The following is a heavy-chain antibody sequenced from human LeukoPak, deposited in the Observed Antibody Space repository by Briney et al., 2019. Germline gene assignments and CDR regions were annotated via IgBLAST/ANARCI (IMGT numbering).Heavy chain of an antibody. CDR2: IYHSGST. J-gene: IGHJ4*02. Sequence: PSETLSLTCTVSGYSISSGYYWGWIRQPPGKGLEWIGSIYHSGSTYYNPSLKSRVTISVDTSKNQFSLKLSSVTAADTAVYYCARENYYGSGSRGKYYFDYWGQGTLVTVSS. CDR1: GYSISSGYY. V-gene: IGHV4-38-2*02. D-gene: IGHD3-10*01. CDR3: ARENYYGSGSRGKYYFDY.